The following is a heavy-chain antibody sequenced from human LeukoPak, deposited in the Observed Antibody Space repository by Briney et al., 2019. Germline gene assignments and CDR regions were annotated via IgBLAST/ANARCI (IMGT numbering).Heavy chain of an antibody. D-gene: IGHD3-22*01. CDR1: GFTFSSYS. J-gene: IGHJ3*02. CDR2: ISSSSSTI. Sequence: GGSLRLSCAASGFTFSSYSMNWVRQAPGKGLEWVSYISSSSSTIYYADSVKGRFTISRDNAKNSLYLQMNNLRDEDTAVYYCARDEPHYYDSSARLPAFDIWGQGTMVTVSS. CDR3: ARDEPHYYDSSARLPAFDI. V-gene: IGHV3-48*02.